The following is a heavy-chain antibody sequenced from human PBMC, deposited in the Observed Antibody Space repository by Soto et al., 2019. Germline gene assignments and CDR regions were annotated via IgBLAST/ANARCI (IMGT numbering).Heavy chain of an antibody. J-gene: IGHJ6*02. Sequence: PGGSLRLSCAASGFTVSSNYMSWVRQAPGKGLEWVAIISYDGNKKYYADSVKGRFTISRDNSKNTLSLQMNSLRAEDTAVYYCARCRHGPYQGSYYGMDVWGQGTTVTVSS. CDR1: GFTVSSNY. D-gene: IGHD2-2*01. CDR2: ISYDGNKK. V-gene: IGHV3-30-3*01. CDR3: ARCRHGPYQGSYYGMDV.